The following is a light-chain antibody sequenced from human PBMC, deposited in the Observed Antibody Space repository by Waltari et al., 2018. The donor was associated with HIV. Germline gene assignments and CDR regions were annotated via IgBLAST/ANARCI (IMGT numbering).Light chain of an antibody. J-gene: IGKJ3*01. V-gene: IGKV1-39*01. CDR3: QESFS. CDR2: SAS. Sequence: IRMTQSPSCVSASVADRVTITCRASQSISNNLNWYQQKLGKAPKLLIYSASILESGVPARFSGSGSGTDFTLTISSLQPEDFATYYCQESFSFGPGTKVDIK. CDR1: QSISNN.